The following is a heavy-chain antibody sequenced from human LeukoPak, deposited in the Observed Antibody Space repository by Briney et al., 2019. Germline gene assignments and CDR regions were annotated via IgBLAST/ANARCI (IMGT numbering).Heavy chain of an antibody. CDR2: IYYSGST. D-gene: IGHD3-22*01. V-gene: IGHV4-59*01. CDR3: ARHRYYYDSSGYYYQP. CDR1: GASISSYY. J-gene: IGHJ5*02. Sequence: SETLSLTCTVSGASISSYYWSWIRQPPGKGLEWIGYIYYSGSTNYNPSLKSRVTISVNTSKNQFSLRLSSVTAADTAVYYCARHRYYYDSSGYYYQPWGQGTLVTVSS.